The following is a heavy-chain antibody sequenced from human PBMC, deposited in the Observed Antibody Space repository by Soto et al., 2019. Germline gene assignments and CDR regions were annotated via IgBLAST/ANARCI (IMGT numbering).Heavy chain of an antibody. CDR1: GGSISSYY. J-gene: IGHJ6*02. D-gene: IGHD3-3*01. Sequence: WEPLSLTCPKCGGSISSYYWSWSRQPPGKALECFGYIYYSGSTNYNPSLKSRVTISVDTSKNQFSLKLSSVTAADTAVYYCARGGAYYDFWSGYYGVKVSSMDVWGQGTTVTVSS. V-gene: IGHV4-59*01. CDR2: IYYSGST. CDR3: ARGGAYYDFWSGYYGVKVSSMDV.